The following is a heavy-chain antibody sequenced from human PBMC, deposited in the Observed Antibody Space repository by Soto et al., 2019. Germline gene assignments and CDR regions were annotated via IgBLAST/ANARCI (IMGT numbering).Heavy chain of an antibody. Sequence: GPSGKDSSKASRGSSRSLGITWLRQDPGQGLEWMGRIIPNYGVPNYAQNFQGRVTFKVDASTNTAHMELSGLRFEDTAVYYCATAGSRDINRGAYDLWGQGTMVTVSS. CDR1: RGSSRSLG. CDR2: IIPNYGVP. CDR3: ATAGSRDINRGAYDL. D-gene: IGHD1-26*01. V-gene: IGHV1-69*13. J-gene: IGHJ3*01.